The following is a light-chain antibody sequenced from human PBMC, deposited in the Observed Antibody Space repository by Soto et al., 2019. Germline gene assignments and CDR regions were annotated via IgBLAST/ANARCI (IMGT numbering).Light chain of an antibody. Sequence: QSVLTQPPSVSGAPGQRVTISCTGSRSNIGAPYDVHWYQQLPGTAPKLLIYTNTNRPSGVPDRFSGSKSGTSASLAITGLQAEDEADYYCQSYDSSLSGSVFGGGTKLTVL. CDR1: RSNIGAPYD. CDR2: TNT. J-gene: IGLJ2*01. CDR3: QSYDSSLSGSV. V-gene: IGLV1-40*01.